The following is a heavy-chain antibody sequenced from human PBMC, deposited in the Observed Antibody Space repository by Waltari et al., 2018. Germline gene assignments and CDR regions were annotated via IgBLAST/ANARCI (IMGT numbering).Heavy chain of an antibody. CDR1: GGSLSSSSYY. CDR2: IYYSGST. CDR3: ARHWKKSGYRFDP. V-gene: IGHV4-39*01. Sequence: QLQLQESGPGLVKPSETLSLTCTVSGGSLSSSSYYWGWIRQSPGKGLEWIGGIYYSGSTYYNPTLKSRVTISGDTSKNQFSLKLSSVTAADTAVYYCARHWKKSGYRFDPWGQGTLVTVSS. J-gene: IGHJ5*02. D-gene: IGHD5-12*01.